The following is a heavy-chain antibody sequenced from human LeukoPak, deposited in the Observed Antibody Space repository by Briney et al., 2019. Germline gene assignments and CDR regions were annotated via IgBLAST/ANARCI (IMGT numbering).Heavy chain of an antibody. CDR3: ARDPNYDFWSGQTDY. CDR1: GYTFTGYY. V-gene: IGHV1-2*02. D-gene: IGHD3-3*01. J-gene: IGHJ4*02. CDR2: INPNSGGT. Sequence: GASVKVSCKASGYTFTGYYMHWVRQAPGQGLEWMGWINPNSGGTNYAQKFQGRVTMTRDTSISTAYMELSRLRSDDTAVYYCARDPNYDFWSGQTDYWGQGTLVTVSS.